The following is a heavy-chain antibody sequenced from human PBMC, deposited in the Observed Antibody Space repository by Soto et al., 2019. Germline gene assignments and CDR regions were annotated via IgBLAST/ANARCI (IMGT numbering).Heavy chain of an antibody. V-gene: IGHV4-4*07. CDR2: IYATGTT. Sequence: SETRSLTGTVSGTSISGFYWSWIRKSAGKGLAWIGRIYATGTTDYNPSLKSRVMMSVDTSKKQFSLKLRSVNAADTAVYYCVRDGTKTLRDWFDPWGQGISVTVSS. D-gene: IGHD1-1*01. CDR3: VRDGTKTLRDWFDP. J-gene: IGHJ5*02. CDR1: GTSISGFY.